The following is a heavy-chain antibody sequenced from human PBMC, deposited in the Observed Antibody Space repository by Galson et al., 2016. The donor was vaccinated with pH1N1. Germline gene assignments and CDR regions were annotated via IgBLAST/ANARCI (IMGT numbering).Heavy chain of an antibody. CDR1: GFTFDDYG. Sequence: SLRLSCAASGFTFDDYGTHWVRQAPGKGLEWVSGISWNRGSIGYADSVKGRFTISRDNAKNSLYLQMNSLRAEDTALYYCAKASSWYGGPFDYWGQGTLVTVSS. CDR3: AKASSWYGGPFDY. D-gene: IGHD6-13*01. J-gene: IGHJ4*02. CDR2: ISWNRGSI. V-gene: IGHV3-9*01.